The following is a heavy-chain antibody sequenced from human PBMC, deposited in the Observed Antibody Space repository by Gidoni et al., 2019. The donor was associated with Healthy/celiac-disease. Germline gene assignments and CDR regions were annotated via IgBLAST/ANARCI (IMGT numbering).Heavy chain of an antibody. V-gene: IGHV1-18*01. CDR1: GYTFTRYG. CDR2: ISAYNGNT. J-gene: IGHJ4*02. D-gene: IGHD3-22*01. CDR3: ARDGLGDYYDSSGYYYTY. Sequence: QVQLVQSGAEVKKPGASVKVSCKASGYTFTRYGISWVRQAPGQGLEWMGWISAYNGNTNYAQKLQGRVTMTTDTSTSTAYMELRSLRSDDTAVYYCARDGLGDYYDSSGYYYTYWGQGTLVTVSS.